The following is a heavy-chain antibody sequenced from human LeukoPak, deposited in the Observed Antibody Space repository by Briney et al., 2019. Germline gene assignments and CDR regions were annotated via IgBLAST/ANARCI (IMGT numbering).Heavy chain of an antibody. V-gene: IGHV5-51*01. D-gene: IGHD6-13*01. CDR2: IYPGDSDT. CDR3: VLKGYSSSWYVDY. CDR1: GYSFTSYW. Sequence: GESLKISCKGSGYSFTSYWIGWVRQMPGKGLEWMGIIYPGDSDTRYSPSFQGQVTISADKSISTAYLQWSSLKALDTAMYYCVLKGYSSSWYVDYWGQGTLVTVSS. J-gene: IGHJ4*02.